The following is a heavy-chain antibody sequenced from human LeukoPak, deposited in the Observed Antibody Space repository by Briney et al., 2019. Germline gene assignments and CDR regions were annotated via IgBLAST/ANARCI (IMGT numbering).Heavy chain of an antibody. J-gene: IGHJ4*02. CDR3: ARRIAAAGSYYFDY. V-gene: IGHV3-23*01. CDR2: ISDSGDRT. CDR1: GFTFSSYA. D-gene: IGHD6-13*01. Sequence: GGSLRLSCAASGFTFSSYAMSWVRQAPGKGLEWVSVISDSGDRTYYADSVKGRFTISRDNAKNSLYLQMNSLRAEDTAVYYCARRIAAAGSYYFDYWGQGTLVTVSS.